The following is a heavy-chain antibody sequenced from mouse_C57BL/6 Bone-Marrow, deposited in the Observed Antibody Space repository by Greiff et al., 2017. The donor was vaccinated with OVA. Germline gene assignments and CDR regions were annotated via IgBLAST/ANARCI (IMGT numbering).Heavy chain of an antibody. CDR1: GYTFTSYW. V-gene: IGHV1-69*01. J-gene: IGHJ1*03. D-gene: IGHD3-2*02. CDR2: IDPSDSYT. CDR3: ARGGYMYFDV. Sequence: VQLQQPGAELVMPGASVKLSCKASGYTFTSYWMHWVKQRPGQGLEWIGEIDPSDSYTNYNQKFKGKSTLTVDKSSSTAYMQLSSLTSEDSAVYYCARGGYMYFDVWGTGTKVTVSS.